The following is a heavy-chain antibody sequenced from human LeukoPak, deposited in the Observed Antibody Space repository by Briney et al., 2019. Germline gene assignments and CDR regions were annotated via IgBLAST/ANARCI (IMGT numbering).Heavy chain of an antibody. J-gene: IGHJ4*02. CDR2: ISGSGGST. CDR1: GFTFTSYA. CDR3: AKRSVAGTGYYFDC. D-gene: IGHD6-19*01. Sequence: GGSLRLSCAASGFTFTSYAMSWVRLAPGKGLEWVSAISGSGGSTYYADSVKGRFTISRDNSKNTLYLQMNSLRAEDTAVYYCAKRSVAGTGYYFDCWGQGTLVTVSS. V-gene: IGHV3-23*01.